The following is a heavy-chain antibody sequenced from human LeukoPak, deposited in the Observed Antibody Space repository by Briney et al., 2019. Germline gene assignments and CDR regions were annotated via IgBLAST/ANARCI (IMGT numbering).Heavy chain of an antibody. D-gene: IGHD3-22*01. V-gene: IGHV1-18*01. CDR1: GYTFTSYG. Sequence: ASVKVSFKASGYTFTSYGISWVRQAPGQGLEWMGWISAYNGNTNYAQKLQGRVTMTTDTSTSTAYMELRSLRSDDTAVYYCARDYPPYYYDSSGYHNWFDPWGQGTLVTVSS. J-gene: IGHJ5*02. CDR2: ISAYNGNT. CDR3: ARDYPPYYYDSSGYHNWFDP.